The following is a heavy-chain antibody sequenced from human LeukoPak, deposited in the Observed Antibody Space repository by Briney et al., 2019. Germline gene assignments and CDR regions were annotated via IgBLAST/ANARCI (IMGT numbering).Heavy chain of an antibody. CDR3: AKDRPNFHENSSHYYRRDGDS. CDR1: GFTFYMYA. Sequence: GGSLTLSCQASGFTFYMYAMSWVRQAPGKGLEWVASMCGTAGCTFYPDSVKGRFTISRDNYKNVLYLQMNSLTAEDTAIYYCAKDRPNFHENSSHYYRRDGDSWGQGTRVTVSS. D-gene: IGHD3-22*01. CDR2: MCGTAGCT. V-gene: IGHV3-23*01. J-gene: IGHJ4*02.